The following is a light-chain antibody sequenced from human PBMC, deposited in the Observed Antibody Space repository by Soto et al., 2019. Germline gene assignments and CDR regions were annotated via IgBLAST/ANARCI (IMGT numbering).Light chain of an antibody. J-gene: IGLJ2*01. CDR1: SSDVGGYNY. Sequence: QSVLTQPASVSGTPGQSITISCTGTSSDVGGYNYVSWYQQHPGKAPKLMIYEVSHRPSGVSSRFSGSKSGNTASLTISGLQAEDEADYYCSSYTTTTSLVFGGGTKLAVL. V-gene: IGLV2-14*03. CDR3: SSYTTTTSLV. CDR2: EVS.